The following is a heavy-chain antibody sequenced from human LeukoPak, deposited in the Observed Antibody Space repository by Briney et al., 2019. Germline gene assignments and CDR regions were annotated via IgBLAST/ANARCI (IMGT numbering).Heavy chain of an antibody. V-gene: IGHV1-69*06. CDR3: ARLRYSSSFSYYYMDV. Sequence: SVKVSCKASGGTFSSYAISWVRQAPGQGLEWMGGIIPIFGTANYAQKFQGRVTITADKSTSTAYMELSSLRSEDTAVYYCARLRYSSSFSYYYMDVWGKGTTVTVSS. CDR1: GGTFSSYA. D-gene: IGHD6-6*01. J-gene: IGHJ6*03. CDR2: IIPIFGTA.